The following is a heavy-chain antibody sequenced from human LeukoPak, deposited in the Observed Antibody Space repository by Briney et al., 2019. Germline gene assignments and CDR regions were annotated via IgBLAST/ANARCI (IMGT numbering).Heavy chain of an antibody. CDR3: ARPAPTGVDASDI. CDR2: IDPSGGRT. J-gene: IGHJ3*02. V-gene: IGHV1-46*01. CDR1: GYTFTSYH. D-gene: IGHD3-10*01. Sequence: ASVTVSRKASGYTFTSYHMHWVRQAPGQGLEWMGTIDPSGGRTSYAQNFQGRVTMTRDTSTDTVYMELSSLSSEDTAVYYCARPAPTGVDASDIWAKGHWSPSLQ.